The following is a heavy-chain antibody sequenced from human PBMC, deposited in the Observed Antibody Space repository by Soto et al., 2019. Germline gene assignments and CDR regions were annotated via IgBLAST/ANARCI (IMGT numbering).Heavy chain of an antibody. Sequence: QVQLVQSGAEVKNPGSSVKVSCKTSGGTFSNYGISWVRQAPGQGLEWMGGIIPRFATTNYAQKFQGRVTITADESTSTAYMEVSRLRSEDTAMFYCASGQRKYYDSGSYLDGHDAFDIWGQGTMVIVSS. CDR2: IIPRFATT. D-gene: IGHD3-22*01. CDR3: ASGQRKYYDSGSYLDGHDAFDI. CDR1: GGTFSNYG. V-gene: IGHV1-69*01. J-gene: IGHJ3*02.